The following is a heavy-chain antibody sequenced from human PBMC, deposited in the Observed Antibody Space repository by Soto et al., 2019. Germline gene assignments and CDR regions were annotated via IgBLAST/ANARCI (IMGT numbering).Heavy chain of an antibody. CDR1: GGSISSGGYY. D-gene: IGHD6-13*01. Sequence: QVQLQESGPGLVKPSQTLSLTCTVSGGSISSGGYYWSWIRQHPGKGLEWIGYIYYSGSTYYNPSLKSRVTIPVDTSKNQFSLKLSSVTAADTAVYFCARGSSSWYFMYWGQGTLVTVSS. J-gene: IGHJ4*02. V-gene: IGHV4-31*03. CDR3: ARGSSSWYFMY. CDR2: IYYSGST.